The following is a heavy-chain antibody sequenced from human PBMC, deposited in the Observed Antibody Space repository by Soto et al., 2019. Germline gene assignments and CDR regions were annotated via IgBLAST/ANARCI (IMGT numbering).Heavy chain of an antibody. CDR3: VRYNWDDGGH. J-gene: IGHJ4*02. D-gene: IGHD1-1*01. V-gene: IGHV3-74*03. Sequence: EVQLVESGGGLVQPGGSLRLSCAASGFTFSRYWMNWVRRAPGKGLLWVSRIKTDGSDTKYADSVKGRFTVSRDNAKNTLYLQMSSLRADDTGGYYCVRYNWDDGGHWGQGTLVTVSS. CDR2: IKTDGSDT. CDR1: GFTFSRYW.